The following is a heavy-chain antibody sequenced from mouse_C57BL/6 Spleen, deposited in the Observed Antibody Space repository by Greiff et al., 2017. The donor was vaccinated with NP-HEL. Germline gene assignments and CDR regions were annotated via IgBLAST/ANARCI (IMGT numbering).Heavy chain of an antibody. CDR1: GFTFSDYG. Sequence: EVKLMESGGGLVKPGGSLKLSCAASGFTFSDYGMHWVRQAPEKGLEWVAYISSGSSTIYYADTVKGRFTISRDNAKNTLFLQMTSLRSEDTAMYYCARPHYGNYRYAMDYWGQGTSVTVSS. J-gene: IGHJ4*01. D-gene: IGHD2-1*01. V-gene: IGHV5-17*01. CDR2: ISSGSSTI. CDR3: ARPHYGNYRYAMDY.